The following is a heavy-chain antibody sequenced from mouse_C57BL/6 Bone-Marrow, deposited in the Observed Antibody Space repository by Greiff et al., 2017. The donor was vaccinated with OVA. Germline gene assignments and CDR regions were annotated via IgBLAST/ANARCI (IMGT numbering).Heavy chain of an antibody. J-gene: IGHJ2*01. V-gene: IGHV1-82*01. CDR1: GYAFSSSW. Sequence: VQLQQSGPELVKPGASVKISCKASGYAFSSSWMNWVKQRPGKGLEWIGRIYPGDGDTNYNGKFKGKATLTADKSSSTAYMQLSSLTSEDSAVYFCIYYDYDGNYWGQGTTLTVSS. CDR3: IYYDYDGNY. CDR2: IYPGDGDT. D-gene: IGHD2-4*01.